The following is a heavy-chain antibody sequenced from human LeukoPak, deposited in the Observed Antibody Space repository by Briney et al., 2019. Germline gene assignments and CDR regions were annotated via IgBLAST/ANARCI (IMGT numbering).Heavy chain of an antibody. D-gene: IGHD2-2*01. CDR2: IIPIFGTA. V-gene: IGHV1-69*13. Sequence: SVKVSCTASGGTFSSYAISWVRQAPGQGLEWMGGIIPIFGTANYAQKFQGRVTITADESTSTAYMELSSLRSEDTAVYYCAVGYCSSTSCYDNWFDPWGQGTLVTVSS. CDR3: AVGYCSSTSCYDNWFDP. J-gene: IGHJ5*02. CDR1: GGTFSSYA.